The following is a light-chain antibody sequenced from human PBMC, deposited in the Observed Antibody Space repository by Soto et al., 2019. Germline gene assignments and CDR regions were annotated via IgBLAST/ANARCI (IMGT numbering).Light chain of an antibody. CDR1: QGISSY. J-gene: IGKJ4*01. CDR3: QQLNSYPG. V-gene: IGKV1-9*01. Sequence: DIQLTQSTSFLSASVGDRVTITCRASQGISSYLAWYQQKPGKAPKLLIYAASTLQSGVPSRFSGSGSGTEFTLTISSLQPEDFATYYCQQLNSYPGLGGGTKVDIK. CDR2: AAS.